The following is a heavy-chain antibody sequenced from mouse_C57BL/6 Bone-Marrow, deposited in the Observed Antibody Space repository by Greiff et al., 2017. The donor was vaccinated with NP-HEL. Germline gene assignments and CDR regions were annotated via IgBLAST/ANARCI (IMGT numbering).Heavy chain of an antibody. CDR1: GFTFSSYG. V-gene: IGHV5-6*01. J-gene: IGHJ3*01. D-gene: IGHD2-4*01. CDR3: ESPYDYDVAWFAY. CDR2: ISSGGSYT. Sequence: EVKLMESGGDLVKPGGSLKLSCAASGFTFSSYGMSWVRQTPDKRLEWVATISSGGSYTYYPDSVKGRFTISRDNAKNTLYLQMSSLKSEDTAMYSCESPYDYDVAWFAYWGQGTLVTVSA.